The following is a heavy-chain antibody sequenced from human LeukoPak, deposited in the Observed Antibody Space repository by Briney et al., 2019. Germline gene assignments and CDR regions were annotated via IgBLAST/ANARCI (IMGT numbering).Heavy chain of an antibody. CDR2: ISSSGSTI. D-gene: IGHD6-19*01. CDR3: ASSGWYVAFGDYFDY. J-gene: IGHJ4*02. V-gene: IGHV3-48*03. CDR1: GFTFSSYE. Sequence: GGSLRLSCAASGFTFSSYEMNWVRQAPGKGQEWVSYISSSGSTIYYADSVKGRFTISRDNAKNSLYLQMNSLRAEDTAVYYCASSGWYVAFGDYFDYWGQGTLVTVSS.